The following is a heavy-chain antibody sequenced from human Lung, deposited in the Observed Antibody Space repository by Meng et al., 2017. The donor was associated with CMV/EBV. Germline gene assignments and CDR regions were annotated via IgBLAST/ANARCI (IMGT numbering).Heavy chain of an antibody. Sequence: GESLKISCAASGFTFTNYWMTWVRQGPGKGLEWVANINEDGSVKHFVDSVKGRFTMSRDNAKNSVYLQMNGLRADDTAVYYCAREYWGPDYWGQGTLVTVSS. CDR3: AREYWGPDY. J-gene: IGHJ4*02. CDR2: INEDGSVK. D-gene: IGHD7-27*01. CDR1: GFTFTNYW. V-gene: IGHV3-7*01.